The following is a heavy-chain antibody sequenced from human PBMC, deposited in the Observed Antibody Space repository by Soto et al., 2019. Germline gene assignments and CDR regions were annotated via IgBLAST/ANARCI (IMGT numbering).Heavy chain of an antibody. Sequence: PSETLSLTCTVSGGSVSSGAYYWTWIRQRPGKGLEWIGYIYYSESTYYSPSLKSRLSISLDTSKNQFSLRLSSVTAADTAMYYCARARLRAVYAFDIWGQGTMVTVSS. CDR3: ARARLRAVYAFDI. CDR2: IYYSEST. J-gene: IGHJ3*02. CDR1: GGSVSSGAYY. D-gene: IGHD5-12*01. V-gene: IGHV4-31*03.